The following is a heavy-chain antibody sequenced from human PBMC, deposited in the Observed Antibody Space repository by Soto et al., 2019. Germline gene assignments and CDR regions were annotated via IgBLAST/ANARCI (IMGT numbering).Heavy chain of an antibody. D-gene: IGHD6-19*01. CDR2: ISSSSSTI. CDR1: GFTFSSYS. J-gene: IGHJ6*03. V-gene: IGHV3-48*01. Sequence: GGSLRLSCAASGFTFSSYSMNWVRQAPGKGLEWVSYISSSSSTIYYADSVKGRFTISRDNAKNSLYLQMNSLRAEDTAVYYCARDSSGSNYYYYMDVWGKGTTVTVSS. CDR3: ARDSSGSNYYYYMDV.